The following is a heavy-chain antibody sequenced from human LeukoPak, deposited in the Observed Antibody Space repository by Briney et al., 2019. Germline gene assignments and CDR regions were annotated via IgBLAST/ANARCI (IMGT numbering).Heavy chain of an antibody. CDR2: INHSGST. D-gene: IGHD2-2*01. CDR3: ARGRMPPSAFDI. J-gene: IGHJ3*02. V-gene: IGHV4-34*01. Sequence: GSLRLSCAASGFTFSTFAMIWVRQPPGKGLEWIGEINHSGSTNYNPSLKSRVTISVDTSKNQFSLKLSSVTAADTAVYYCARGRMPPSAFDIWGQGTMVTVSS. CDR1: GFTFSTFA.